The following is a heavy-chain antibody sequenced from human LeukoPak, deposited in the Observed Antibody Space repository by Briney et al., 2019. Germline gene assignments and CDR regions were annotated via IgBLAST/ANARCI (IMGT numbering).Heavy chain of an antibody. D-gene: IGHD5-24*01. V-gene: IGHV1-46*01. Sequence: ASVKVPCKSSVYTFTRHYRNWVRQAPGQGVEWVGLINPSGSIAWSAQKFQGRLTMTRDLSTTTDYMELSSLRSEDTAVYYCARDNSLEDMAWWCDPWGQGTLVIVSS. CDR3: ARDNSLEDMAWWCDP. CDR2: INPSGSIA. CDR1: VYTFTRHY. J-gene: IGHJ5*02.